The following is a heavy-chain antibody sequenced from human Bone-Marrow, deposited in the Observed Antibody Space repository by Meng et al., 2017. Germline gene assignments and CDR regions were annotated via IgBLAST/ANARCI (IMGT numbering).Heavy chain of an antibody. J-gene: IGHJ6*02. Sequence: SVKVSCKASGGTFSSYAISWVRQAPGQGLEWMGGIIPIFGTANYAQKFQGRVTMTRDTSISTAYMELSRLRSDDTAVYYCARLRRWYYYGSGSPRKPEAMDVWGQGTTVTVSS. CDR1: GGTFSSYA. CDR3: ARLRRWYYYGSGSPRKPEAMDV. V-gene: IGHV1-69*05. CDR2: IIPIFGTA. D-gene: IGHD3-10*01.